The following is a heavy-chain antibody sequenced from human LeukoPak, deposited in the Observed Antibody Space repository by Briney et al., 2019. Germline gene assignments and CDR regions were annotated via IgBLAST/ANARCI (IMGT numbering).Heavy chain of an antibody. CDR2: IYNSGNT. V-gene: IGHV4-59*01. D-gene: IGHD5-24*01. CDR3: ARASFNTYGIDGFDY. CDR1: GGSISNYF. J-gene: IGHJ4*02. Sequence: SETLSLTCTVSGGSISNYFWNWIRQSPGKGLEWIGYIYNSGNTKYNPSLKSRVTVSVDTSKNQFSLELSSVTAADTAVYYCARASFNTYGIDGFDYWGQGTLVTVSS.